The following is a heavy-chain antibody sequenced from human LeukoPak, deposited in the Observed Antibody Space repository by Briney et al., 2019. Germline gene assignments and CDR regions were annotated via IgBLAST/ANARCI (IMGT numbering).Heavy chain of an antibody. CDR2: IKQDGSEK. V-gene: IGHV3-7*01. CDR3: ARENYFDY. Sequence: GGSLRLSCAASRFTFTNYWMGWVRQAPGKWLEWVANIKQDGSEKYYVDSVKGRFTISRDNAKNSLYLQMNSLRAEDTAVYYCARENYFDYWGQGTLVTVSS. CDR1: RFTFTNYW. J-gene: IGHJ4*02.